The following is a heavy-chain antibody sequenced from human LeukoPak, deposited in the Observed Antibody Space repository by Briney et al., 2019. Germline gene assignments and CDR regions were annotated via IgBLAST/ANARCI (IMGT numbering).Heavy chain of an antibody. CDR3: ARRYYGSGSYYSSWFDP. CDR1: GSSFTSYW. CDR2: IYPGDSDT. J-gene: IGHJ5*02. D-gene: IGHD3-10*01. V-gene: IGHV5-51*01. Sequence: GESLKISCKGSGSSFTSYWIGWGRPLPGKGLEWMGIIYPGDSDTRYSPSFQGQVTISADKSISTAYLQWSSLKASDTAMYYCARRYYGSGSYYSSWFDPWGQGTLVTVSS.